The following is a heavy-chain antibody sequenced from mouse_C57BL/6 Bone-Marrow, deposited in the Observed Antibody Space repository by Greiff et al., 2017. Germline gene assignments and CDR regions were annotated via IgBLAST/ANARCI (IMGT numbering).Heavy chain of an antibody. Sequence: QVQLQQSGAELVKPGASVKLSCKASGYTFTSYWMHWVKQRPGQGLEWIGYINPSSGYTKYNQKFKDKATLTADKSSSTAYMQLSSLTYEDSAVYYCARYLVRRYSWFAYWGQGTLVTVSA. D-gene: IGHD1-1*01. CDR3: ARYLVRRYSWFAY. CDR1: GYTFTSYW. J-gene: IGHJ3*01. CDR2: INPSSGYT. V-gene: IGHV1-7*01.